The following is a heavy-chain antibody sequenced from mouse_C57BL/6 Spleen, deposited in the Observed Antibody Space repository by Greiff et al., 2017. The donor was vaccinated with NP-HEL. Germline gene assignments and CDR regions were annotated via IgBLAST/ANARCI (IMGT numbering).Heavy chain of an antibody. CDR1: GYAFSSSW. CDR3: ARSDGSSSYYFDY. J-gene: IGHJ2*01. D-gene: IGHD1-1*01. V-gene: IGHV1-82*01. Sequence: QVQLQQSGPELVKPGASVKISCKASGYAFSSSWMNWVKQRPGKGLEWIGRIYPGDGDTNYNGKFKGKATLTADKSSSTAYMQLSSLTSEDSAVYFCARSDGSSSYYFDYWGQGTTLTVSS. CDR2: IYPGDGDT.